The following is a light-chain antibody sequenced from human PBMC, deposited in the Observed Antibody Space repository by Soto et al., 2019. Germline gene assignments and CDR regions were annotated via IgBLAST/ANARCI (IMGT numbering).Light chain of an antibody. V-gene: IGKV3-11*01. CDR3: QQRDSWWT. CDR2: DAS. J-gene: IGKJ1*01. Sequence: IVLTQSQATLSLSPGERAPLSCRASQSVSSYLAWYQQKPGQAPRLLIYDASNRATGIPARFSGSGSGTEFTLTISSLQPEDFAVYYCQQRDSWWTFGQGTKVDI. CDR1: QSVSSY.